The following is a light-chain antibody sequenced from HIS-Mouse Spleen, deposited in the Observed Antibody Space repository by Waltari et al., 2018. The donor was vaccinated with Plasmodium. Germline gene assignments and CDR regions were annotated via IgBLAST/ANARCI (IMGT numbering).Light chain of an antibody. CDR2: GAS. J-gene: IGKJ3*01. V-gene: IGKV3-15*01. Sequence: EIVMTQSPATLSVSPGERATLSCRASQSVSRNLAWVQQKPGQAPKLLIYGASTRATGIPARFSGSGSGTEFTLTISSLQSEDFAVYYCQQYNNWSFTFGPGTKVDIK. CDR3: QQYNNWSFT. CDR1: QSVSRN.